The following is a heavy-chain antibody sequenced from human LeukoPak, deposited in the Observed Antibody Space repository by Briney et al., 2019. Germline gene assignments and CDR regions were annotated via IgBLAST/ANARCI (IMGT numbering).Heavy chain of an antibody. D-gene: IGHD6-6*01. Sequence: PGGSLRLSCAASGLTFRSYGMHWVRQAPGKGLEYVAAISSNGGSTDYANSVKGRFTISRDNSKNTLYLQMGSLRAEDMAVYYCARISSSYDYDYWGQGTLVTVSS. CDR1: GLTFRSYG. J-gene: IGHJ4*02. V-gene: IGHV3-64*01. CDR3: ARISSSYDYDY. CDR2: ISSNGGST.